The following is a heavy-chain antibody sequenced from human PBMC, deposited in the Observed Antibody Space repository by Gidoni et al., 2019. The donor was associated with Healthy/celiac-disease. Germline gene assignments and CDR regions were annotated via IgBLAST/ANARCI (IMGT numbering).Heavy chain of an antibody. CDR2: IRSSGSTI. Sequence: EVQLVESGGGLVQPGGSLRLSCDASGFTFSSYELNWVRQAPGKGLEWVSYIRSSGSTIYYADAVKGRFTITRDDAKNSLYLQMNSLRAEDTAVYYCAGVPLPLWFGETPVGPDAFDIWGQGTMVTVSS. CDR3: AGVPLPLWFGETPVGPDAFDI. J-gene: IGHJ3*02. D-gene: IGHD3-10*01. V-gene: IGHV3-48*03. CDR1: GFTFSSYE.